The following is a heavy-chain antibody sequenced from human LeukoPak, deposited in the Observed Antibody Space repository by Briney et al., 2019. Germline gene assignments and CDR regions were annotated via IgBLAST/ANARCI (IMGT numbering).Heavy chain of an antibody. Sequence: SVKVSCKASGGTFSSYAISWVRQAPGQGLEWMGRITPIFGIANYAQKFQGRVTITADKSTSTAYMELSSLRSEDTAVYYCARDSGSYANWFDPWGQGTLVTVSS. CDR3: ARDSGSYANWFDP. CDR2: ITPIFGIA. D-gene: IGHD1-26*01. J-gene: IGHJ5*02. V-gene: IGHV1-69*04. CDR1: GGTFSSYA.